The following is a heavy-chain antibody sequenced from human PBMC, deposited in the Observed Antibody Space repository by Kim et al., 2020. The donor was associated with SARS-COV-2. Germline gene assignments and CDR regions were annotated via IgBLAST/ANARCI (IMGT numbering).Heavy chain of an antibody. CDR3: ARHGSYYYGAGSFSQPLDY. D-gene: IGHD3-10*01. V-gene: IGHV5-51*07. J-gene: IGHJ4*02. CDR1: GYIFTNYW. Sequence: GESLKISCKASGYIFTNYWIAWVHQMPGKGLEWMAIIHPTDSDTRFSPSFQGQVTISADRSINTAYLQWSSLEASDTAFYYCARHGSYYYGAGSFSQPLDYWGQGTLVTVSS. CDR2: IHPTDSDT.